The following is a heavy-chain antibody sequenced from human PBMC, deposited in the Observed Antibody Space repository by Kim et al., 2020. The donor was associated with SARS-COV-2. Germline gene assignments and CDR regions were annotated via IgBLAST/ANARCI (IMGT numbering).Heavy chain of an antibody. Sequence: GGSLRLSCAASGFTVSSNYMSWVRQAPGKGLEWVSVIYSGGSTYYADSVKGRFTISRDNSKNTLYLQMNSLRAEDTAVYYCARELDSSGYTNWFDPWGQGTLVTVSS. V-gene: IGHV3-53*01. J-gene: IGHJ5*02. CDR3: ARELDSSGYTNWFDP. D-gene: IGHD3-22*01. CDR2: IYSGGST. CDR1: GFTVSSNY.